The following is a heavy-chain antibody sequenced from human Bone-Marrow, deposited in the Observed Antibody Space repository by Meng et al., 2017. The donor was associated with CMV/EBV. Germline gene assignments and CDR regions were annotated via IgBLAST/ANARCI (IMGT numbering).Heavy chain of an antibody. CDR2: ISAYNGNT. Sequence: ASVKVSCKASGYTFTSYGISWVRQAPGQGLEWMGWISAYNGNTNYAQKLQGRVTMTTDTSTSTAYMELRSLRSDDTAVYYCARVTLIDYDGGQFDYWSQGTLVTVSS. D-gene: IGHD3-3*01. V-gene: IGHV1-18*01. CDR1: GYTFTSYG. CDR3: ARVTLIDYDGGQFDY. J-gene: IGHJ4*02.